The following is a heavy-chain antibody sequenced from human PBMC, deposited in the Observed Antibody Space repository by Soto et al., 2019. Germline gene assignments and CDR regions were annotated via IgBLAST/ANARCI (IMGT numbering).Heavy chain of an antibody. CDR1: GGTFSSYA. D-gene: IGHD3-22*01. Sequence: QVQLVQSGAEVKKPGSSVKVSCKASGGTFSSYAISWVRQAPGQGLEWMGGIIPIFDTADYAQKFQGRVTITADESTNTAYRELSSLRSEDTAVYYCAGHSSGVPGYYYGMDVWGQGTTVTVSS. CDR2: IIPIFDTA. J-gene: IGHJ6*02. V-gene: IGHV1-69*12. CDR3: AGHSSGVPGYYYGMDV.